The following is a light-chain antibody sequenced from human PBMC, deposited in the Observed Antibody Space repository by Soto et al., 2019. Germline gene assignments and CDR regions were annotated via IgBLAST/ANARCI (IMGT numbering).Light chain of an antibody. V-gene: IGLV2-14*01. CDR1: SSDVGGYNY. J-gene: IGLJ2*01. Sequence: QSALTQPASVSGSPGQSITISCTGTSSDVGGYNYVSWYQQHPGKAPKLMIYDVSNRPSGVSNRFSGSKSGNTASLTISGXXXXXEADYYCSSYTSSSTVVFGGGTKVTVL. CDR2: DVS. CDR3: SSYTSSSTVV.